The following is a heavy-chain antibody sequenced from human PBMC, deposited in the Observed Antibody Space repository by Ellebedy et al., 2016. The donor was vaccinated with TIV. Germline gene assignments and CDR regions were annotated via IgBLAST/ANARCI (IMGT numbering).Heavy chain of an antibody. D-gene: IGHD4-23*01. J-gene: IGHJ4*02. V-gene: IGHV3-11*06. CDR3: ATTLNYGGNCFFDN. Sequence: DSVKGRFTISRDNAKNSVDLQMNTLRAEDTAVYYCATTLNYGGNCFFDNWGQGTLVTVPS.